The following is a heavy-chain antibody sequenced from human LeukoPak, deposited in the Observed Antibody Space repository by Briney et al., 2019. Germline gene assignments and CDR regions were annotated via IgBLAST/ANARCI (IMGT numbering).Heavy chain of an antibody. J-gene: IGHJ4*02. V-gene: IGHV3-23*01. CDR3: AKDYPLDY. CDR1: GFTFSSYT. Sequence: PGGSLRLSCAASGFTFSSYTMHWVRQAPGRGLEWVSAISGSGGSTYYADSVKGRFTISRDNSKNTVYLQMNTLRAEDTAVYYCAKDYPLDYWGQGALVTVSS. CDR2: ISGSGGST.